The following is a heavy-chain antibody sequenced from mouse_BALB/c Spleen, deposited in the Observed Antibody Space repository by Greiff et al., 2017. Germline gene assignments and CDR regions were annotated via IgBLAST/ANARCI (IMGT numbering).Heavy chain of an antibody. V-gene: IGHV5-6-5*01. D-gene: IGHD1-1*01. CDR2: ISSGGRT. J-gene: IGHJ2*01. CDR3: ARVPIYYYGSSALYFDY. CDR1: GFTFSSYA. Sequence: EVMLVESGGGLVKPGGSLKLSCAASGFTFSSYAMSWVRQTPEKRLEWVASISSGGRTYYPDSVKGRFTISRDNARNILYLQMSSLRSEDTAMYYCARVPIYYYGSSALYFDYWGQGTTLTVSS.